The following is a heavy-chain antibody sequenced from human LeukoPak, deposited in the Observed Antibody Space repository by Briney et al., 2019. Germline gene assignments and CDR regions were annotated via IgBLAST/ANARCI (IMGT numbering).Heavy chain of an antibody. CDR2: IYYSGST. V-gene: IGHV4-59*12. J-gene: IGHJ4*02. CDR3: ARTSGGIYDSSGYYTY. D-gene: IGHD3-22*01. CDR1: GGSISSDY. Sequence: PSETLSLTCTVSGGSISSDYWSWIRQPPGKGLEWIGYIYYSGSTNYNPSLKSRVTISVDTSKNQFSLKLSSVTAADTAVYYCARTSGGIYDSSGYYTYWGQGTLVTVSS.